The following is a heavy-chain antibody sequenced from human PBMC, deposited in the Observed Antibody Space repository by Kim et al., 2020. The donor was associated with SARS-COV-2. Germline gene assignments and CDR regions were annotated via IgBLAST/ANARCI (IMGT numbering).Heavy chain of an antibody. CDR3: ARDTPSGGGRDGYNPRYYYCMDV. Sequence: SETLSLTCTVSGGSISSYYWSWIRQPPGKGLEWIGYIYYSGSTNYNPSLKSRVTISVDTSKNQFSLKLSSVTAADTAVYYCARDTPSGGGRDGYNPRYYYCMDVWGRGTTVTVSS. V-gene: IGHV4-59*01. CDR1: GGSISSYY. CDR2: IYYSGST. D-gene: IGHD5-12*01. J-gene: IGHJ6*03.